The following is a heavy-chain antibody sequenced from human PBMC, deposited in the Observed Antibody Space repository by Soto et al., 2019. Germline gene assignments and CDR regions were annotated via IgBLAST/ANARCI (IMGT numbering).Heavy chain of an antibody. J-gene: IGHJ6*03. D-gene: IGHD1-1*01. Sequence: SETLSLTCTVSGGSISSSSYYWGWIRQPPGKGLEWIGSIYYSGSTYYNPSLKSRVTISVDTSKNQFSLKLSSVTAADTAVYYCARPVGPATPPRNYYYYYYMDVWGKGTTVTVSS. CDR2: IYYSGST. CDR3: ARPVGPATPPRNYYYYYYMDV. V-gene: IGHV4-39*01. CDR1: GGSISSSSYY.